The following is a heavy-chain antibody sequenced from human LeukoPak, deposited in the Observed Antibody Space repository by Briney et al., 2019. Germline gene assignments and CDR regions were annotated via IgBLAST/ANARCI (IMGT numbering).Heavy chain of an antibody. CDR2: INWNGGST. CDR3: ARSSYSSGFNDAFDI. Sequence: GSLRLSFAASGFTFYGYGMSLVRPAPGKGLEWVSGINWNGGSTGYADSVKGRFTISRDNAKNSLYLQMNSLRAEDTALYHCARSSYSSGFNDAFDIWGQGTMVTVSS. V-gene: IGHV3-20*02. J-gene: IGHJ3*02. CDR1: GFTFYGYG. D-gene: IGHD6-19*01.